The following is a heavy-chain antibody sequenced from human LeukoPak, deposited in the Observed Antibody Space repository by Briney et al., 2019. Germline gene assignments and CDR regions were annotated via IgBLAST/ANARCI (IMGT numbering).Heavy chain of an antibody. V-gene: IGHV1-2*02. J-gene: IGHJ4*02. Sequence: ASVKVSCKASGYTFTGYYMHWVRQAPGQGHEWMGWINPNSGGTNYAQKFQGRVTITADKSTSTAYMELSSLRSEDTAVYYCARVSDPGDYWGQGTLVTVSS. CDR2: INPNSGGT. CDR1: GYTFTGYY. D-gene: IGHD2-21*01. CDR3: ARVSDPGDY.